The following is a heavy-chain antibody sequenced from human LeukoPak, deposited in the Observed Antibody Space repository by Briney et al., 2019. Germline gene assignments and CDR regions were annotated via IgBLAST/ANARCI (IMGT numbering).Heavy chain of an antibody. Sequence: GGSLRLSCAASGFTFSNYNMNWVRQAPGKGLEWVSSISSSSSYIYYADSVKGRFTISGDNAKNSLYLQMNSLRAEDTALYYCARDPPPFQHWGQGTLVTVSS. CDR3: ARDPPPFQH. J-gene: IGHJ1*01. CDR2: ISSSSSYI. V-gene: IGHV3-21*01. CDR1: GFTFSNYN.